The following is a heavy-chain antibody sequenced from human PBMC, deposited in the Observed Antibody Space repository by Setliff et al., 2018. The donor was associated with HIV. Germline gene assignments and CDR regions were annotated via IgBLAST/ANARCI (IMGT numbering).Heavy chain of an antibody. CDR2: IYNTGST. D-gene: IGHD2-2*01. J-gene: IGHJ4*02. Sequence: PSETLSLTCTVTGGSISSGGFYWTWIRQHPGKGLEWIGYIYNTGSTYHSPSLESRVTISIDTSKNQFSLKLSSVTAADTAVYYCARGFDYAQRPPLYYSDYWGQGTLVTVSS. CDR1: GGSISSGGFY. V-gene: IGHV4-31*03. CDR3: ARGFDYAQRPPLYYSDY.